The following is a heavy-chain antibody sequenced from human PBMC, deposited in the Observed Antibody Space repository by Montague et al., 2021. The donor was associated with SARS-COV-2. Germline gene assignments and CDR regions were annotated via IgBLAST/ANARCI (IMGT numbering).Heavy chain of an antibody. D-gene: IGHD1-26*01. CDR3: ARHLPYSGCYNWFDP. J-gene: IGHJ5*02. CDR1: GGSISGYY. V-gene: IGHV4-59*08. Sequence: SETLSLTCTVSGGSISGYYGSWIRQSPGKGLEWIGYIYYSGSTTXNPSLKNRVSISVDSAKRQFSLKLSAVTAADSAVYYCARHLPYSGCYNWFDPWGREPWSPSPQ. CDR2: IYYSGST.